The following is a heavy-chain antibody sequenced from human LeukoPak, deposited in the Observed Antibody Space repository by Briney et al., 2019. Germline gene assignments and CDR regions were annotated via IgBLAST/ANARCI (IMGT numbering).Heavy chain of an antibody. J-gene: IGHJ6*03. Sequence: SETLSLTCTVSGGSISSYYWSWIRQPPGKGLEWIGYIYYSGSTNYNPSLKSRVTISVDTSKNQFSLKPSSVTAADTAVYYCARDRYYYGSGSRNYYYYMDVWGKGTTVTISS. D-gene: IGHD3-10*01. CDR1: GGSISSYY. V-gene: IGHV4-59*01. CDR2: IYYSGST. CDR3: ARDRYYYGSGSRNYYYYMDV.